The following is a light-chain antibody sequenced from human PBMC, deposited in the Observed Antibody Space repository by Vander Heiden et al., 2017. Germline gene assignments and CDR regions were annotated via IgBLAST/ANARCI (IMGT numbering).Light chain of an antibody. J-gene: IGKJ4*01. V-gene: IGKV1-12*01. CDR1: QDITSW. CDR3: QQADSFPLT. Sequence: DIQMTQSPSSVSASVGDRVTITCRASQDITSWLAWYQQKAGKAPKLLIYAASSLQSGVPSRFSGSASGTDFSLTISSLHPEDFATYYCQQADSFPLTFGGGTKVEIK. CDR2: AAS.